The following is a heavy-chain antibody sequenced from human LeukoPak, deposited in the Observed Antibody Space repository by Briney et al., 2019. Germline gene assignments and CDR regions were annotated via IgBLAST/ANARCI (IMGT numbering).Heavy chain of an antibody. V-gene: IGHV4-59*01. Sequence: SETLSLTCTVSGGSISSYYWSWIRQPPGKGLEWIGYIYYSGSTNYNPSLKSRVTISVDTSKNQFSLKLSSVTAADTAVYYCARVGYYYGSGSYYLDWFDPWGQGTLVTVSS. J-gene: IGHJ5*02. CDR2: IYYSGST. CDR1: GGSISSYY. D-gene: IGHD3-10*01. CDR3: ARVGYYYGSGSYYLDWFDP.